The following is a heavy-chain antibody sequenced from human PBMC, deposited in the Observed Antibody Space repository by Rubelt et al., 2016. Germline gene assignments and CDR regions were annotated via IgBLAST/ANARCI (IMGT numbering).Heavy chain of an antibody. J-gene: IGHJ5*02. CDR2: INAGNGTT. CDR3: SRMRGPYSSSGGEFDP. CDR1: GYTFTSYA. Sequence: QVQLVQSGAEVKKPGASVKVSCKASGYTFTSYAMHWVRQAPGQRLEWIAWINAGNGTTKYSQKFRVKRTITRERSARTSDRELSSLRSEDTSVYYWSRMRGPYSSSGGEFDPWGQGTLVTVSS. D-gene: IGHD6-13*01. V-gene: IGHV1-3*01.